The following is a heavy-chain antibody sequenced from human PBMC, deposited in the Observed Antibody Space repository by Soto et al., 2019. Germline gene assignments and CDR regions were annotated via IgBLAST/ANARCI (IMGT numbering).Heavy chain of an antibody. J-gene: IGHJ4*02. CDR2: ISAYNGNT. CDR3: ARVNYDSSGYYFGH. CDR1: GYTFTSYG. V-gene: IGHV1-18*01. Sequence: GASVKVSCKASGYTFTSYGIGWVRQAPGQGLEWMGWISAYNGNTNYAQKLQGRVTMTTDTSTSTAYMELRSLRSDDTAVYYCARVNYDSSGYYFGHWGQRTLVTVSS. D-gene: IGHD3-22*01.